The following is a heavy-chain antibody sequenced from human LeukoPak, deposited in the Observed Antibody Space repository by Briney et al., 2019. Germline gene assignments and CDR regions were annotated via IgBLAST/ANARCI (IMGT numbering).Heavy chain of an antibody. V-gene: IGHV1-18*01. CDR3: ARDYKRICSGGSCYHNNIDY. CDR2: ISAYNGNT. Sequence: ASVKVSCKASGYAFTSYGISWVRQAPGQGPEWMGWISAYNGNTNYAQKLQGRVTMTTDTSTSTAYMELRSLRSDDTAVYYCARDYKRICSGGSCYHNNIDYWGQGTLVTVSS. J-gene: IGHJ4*02. D-gene: IGHD2-15*01. CDR1: GYAFTSYG.